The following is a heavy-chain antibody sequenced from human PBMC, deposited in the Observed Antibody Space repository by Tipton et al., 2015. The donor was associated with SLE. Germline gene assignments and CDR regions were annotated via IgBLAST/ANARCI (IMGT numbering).Heavy chain of an antibody. CDR3: AGARFKDWYFDL. J-gene: IGHJ2*01. CDR1: GGSISSYY. Sequence: TLSLTCTVSGGSISSYYWSWIRQPPGKGLEWIGYIYYSGSTNYNPSLKSRVTISVDTSKSQFSLKLSSVTAADTAVYYCAGARFKDWYFDLWGRGTLVTVSS. V-gene: IGHV4-59*01. CDR2: IYYSGST.